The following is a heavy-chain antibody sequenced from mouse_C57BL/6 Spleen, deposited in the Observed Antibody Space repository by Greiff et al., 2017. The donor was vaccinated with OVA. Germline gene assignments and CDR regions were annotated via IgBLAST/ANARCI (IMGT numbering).Heavy chain of an antibody. J-gene: IGHJ1*03. D-gene: IGHD3-2*02. CDR1: GYTFTSYW. CDR2: IDPSDSYT. V-gene: IGHV1-69*01. CDR3: ARSGRGPYWYFDV. Sequence: QVQLQQPGAELVMPGASVKLSCKASGYTFTSYWMHWVKQRPGQGLEWIGEIDPSDSYTNYNQKFKGKSTLTVDKSSSTAYMQLSSLTSEDAAVYYCARSGRGPYWYFDVWGTGTTVTVSS.